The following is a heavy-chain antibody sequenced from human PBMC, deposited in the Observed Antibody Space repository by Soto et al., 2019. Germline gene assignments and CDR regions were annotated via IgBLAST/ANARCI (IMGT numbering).Heavy chain of an antibody. V-gene: IGHV4-4*02. CDR2: IYHSGST. CDR3: ARSPDSSGYYPRRYYYGKDV. Sequence: SETLSLTCAVSGGSISSSNWWSWVRQPPGKGLDWIGEIYHSGSTNYNPSLKSRVTISVDKSKNQFSLKLSSVTAADTAVYYCARSPDSSGYYPRRYYYGKDVWGQGTTVTVSS. J-gene: IGHJ6*02. D-gene: IGHD3-22*01. CDR1: GGSISSSNW.